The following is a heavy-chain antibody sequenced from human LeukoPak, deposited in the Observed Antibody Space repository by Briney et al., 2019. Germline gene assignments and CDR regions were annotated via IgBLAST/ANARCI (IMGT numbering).Heavy chain of an antibody. CDR2: ISSSSSTI. Sequence: GGSPRLSCAASGFTLSSYGMHWVRQAPGKGLEWVSYISSSSSTIYYADSVKGRFTISRDNAENSLYLQMNSLGAEDTAVYYCARDDHYNYYYMDVWGKGTTVTVSS. J-gene: IGHJ6*03. V-gene: IGHV3-48*01. CDR1: GFTLSSYG. CDR3: ARDDHYNYYYMDV.